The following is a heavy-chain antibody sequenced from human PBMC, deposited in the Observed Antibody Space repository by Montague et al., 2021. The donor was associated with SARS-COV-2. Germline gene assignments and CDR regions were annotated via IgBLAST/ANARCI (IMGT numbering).Heavy chain of an antibody. CDR3: AGDIPIYSSSGTDAFDI. V-gene: IGHV3-33*01. D-gene: IGHD6-13*01. CDR2: IRYDGSNK. Sequence: SLKLSCAASGFTFSSYGMHWVRQAPGKGLEWVAVIRYDGSNKYYADSVKGRFTISRDNSKNTLYLQMNSLRAEDTAVYYCAGDIPIYSSSGTDAFDIRGQGTMVSVSS. CDR1: GFTFSSYG. J-gene: IGHJ3*02.